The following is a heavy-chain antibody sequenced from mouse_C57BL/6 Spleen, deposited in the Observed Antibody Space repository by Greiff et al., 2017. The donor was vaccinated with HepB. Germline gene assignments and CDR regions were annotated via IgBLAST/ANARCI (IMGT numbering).Heavy chain of an antibody. CDR3: ARMESRRASGYAMDY. Sequence: EVQLQQSGPELVKPGASVKIPCKASGYTFTDYNMDWVKQSHGKSLEWIGDINPNNGGTIYNQKFKGKATLTVDKSSSTAYMELRSLTSEDTAVYYCARMESRRASGYAMDYWGQGTSVTVSS. V-gene: IGHV1-18*01. D-gene: IGHD3-1*01. CDR1: GYTFTDYN. J-gene: IGHJ4*01. CDR2: INPNNGGT.